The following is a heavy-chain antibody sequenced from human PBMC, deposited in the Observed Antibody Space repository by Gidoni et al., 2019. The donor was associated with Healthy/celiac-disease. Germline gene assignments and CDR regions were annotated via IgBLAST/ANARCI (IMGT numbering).Heavy chain of an antibody. CDR2: ISYDGSNK. CDR3: AKEELLWFGELRPTIYGMDV. CDR1: GFTFSSYG. V-gene: IGHV3-30*18. Sequence: QVQLVESGGVVVQPGRSLRLSCAASGFTFSSYGLHWVRQAPGKGLEWVAVISYDGSNKYYADSVKGRFTISRDNSKNTLYLQMNSRRAEDTAVYYCAKEELLWFGELRPTIYGMDVWGQGTTVTVSS. D-gene: IGHD3-10*01. J-gene: IGHJ6*02.